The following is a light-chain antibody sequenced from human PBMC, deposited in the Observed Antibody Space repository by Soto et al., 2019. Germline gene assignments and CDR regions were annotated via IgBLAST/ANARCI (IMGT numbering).Light chain of an antibody. CDR3: QQYNNWT. V-gene: IGKV1-5*01. CDR1: QSISSW. Sequence: DIQMTQSPSTLSASVGDRVTITCRASQSISSWLAWYQQKPGKAPKLLIYDASSLESGVPSRFSGSGSGTEFTLTISSLQPDDFATYYCQQYNNWTFCQGTKV. J-gene: IGKJ1*01. CDR2: DAS.